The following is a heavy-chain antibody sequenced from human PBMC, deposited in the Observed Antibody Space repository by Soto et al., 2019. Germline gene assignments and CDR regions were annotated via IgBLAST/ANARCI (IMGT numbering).Heavy chain of an antibody. CDR3: TRPGGGGYSNDY. D-gene: IGHD5-18*01. J-gene: IGHJ4*02. V-gene: IGHV3-73*01. CDR2: IRSKANSYAT. Sequence: PGGSLRLSCAASGFTFSGSAMHWVRQASGKGLEGVGRIRSKANSYATAYAASGKGRFTISRDDSKNKAYRQMNSLKTDYTAVYYCTRPGGGGYSNDYWGQGTLVTVSS. CDR1: GFTFSGSA.